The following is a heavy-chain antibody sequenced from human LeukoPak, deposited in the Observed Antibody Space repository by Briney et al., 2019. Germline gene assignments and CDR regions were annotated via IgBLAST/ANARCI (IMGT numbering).Heavy chain of an antibody. J-gene: IGHJ4*02. CDR3: ARDRSGDFDY. V-gene: IGHV3-53*01. CDR1: GFTVSSNY. CDR2: IYSGGST. Sequence: GRSLRLSCAASGFTVSSNYMSWVRQAPGKGLEWVSVIYSGGSTYYADSVKGRFTISRDNSKNTLYLQMNSLRAEDTAVYYCARDRSGDFDYWGQGTLVTVSS. D-gene: IGHD2-8*02.